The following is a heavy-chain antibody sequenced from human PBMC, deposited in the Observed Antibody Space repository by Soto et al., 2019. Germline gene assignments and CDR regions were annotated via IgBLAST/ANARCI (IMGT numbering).Heavy chain of an antibody. J-gene: IGHJ6*02. CDR2: IIPISGTA. CDR3: ARSQGSSTSLEIYYYYYYGMDV. CDR1: GGPFSSYA. D-gene: IGHD2-2*01. V-gene: IGHV1-69*01. Sequence: QVQLVQSGAEVKKPGSSVKVSCTASGGPFSSYALSWVRQAPGQGLEWRGGIIPISGTANYAQKFQGRVTITADESTRTAYMELSRLRSEDTAVYYCARSQGSSTSLEIYYYYYYGMDVWGPGTTVTVSS.